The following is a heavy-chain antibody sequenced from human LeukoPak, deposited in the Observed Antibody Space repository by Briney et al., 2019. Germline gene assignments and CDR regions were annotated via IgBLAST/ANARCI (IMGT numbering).Heavy chain of an antibody. CDR1: GGTFSSYA. D-gene: IGHD2-15*01. J-gene: IGHJ3*02. Sequence: SVKVSCKASGGTFSSYAISWVRQAPGPGLEWMGRIIPIFGIANYAQKFQGRVTITTDESTSTAYMELSSLRSEDTAVYYCARAKVVVVVAAPTENAFDIWGQGTMVTVSS. CDR2: IIPIFGIA. CDR3: ARAKVVVVVAAPTENAFDI. V-gene: IGHV1-69*05.